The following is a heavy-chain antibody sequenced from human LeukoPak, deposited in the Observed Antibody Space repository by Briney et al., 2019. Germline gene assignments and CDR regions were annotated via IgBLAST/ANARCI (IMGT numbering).Heavy chain of an antibody. D-gene: IGHD6-25*01. Sequence: SETLSLTCTVSGGSISSYYWSWIRQPPGKGLEWIGYIYYSGSTYYNPSLKSRVTISVDTSKNQFSLKLSSVTAADTAVYYCARLAATVGFTNWFDPWGQGTLVTVSS. V-gene: IGHV4-59*04. J-gene: IGHJ5*02. CDR2: IYYSGST. CDR3: ARLAATVGFTNWFDP. CDR1: GGSISSYY.